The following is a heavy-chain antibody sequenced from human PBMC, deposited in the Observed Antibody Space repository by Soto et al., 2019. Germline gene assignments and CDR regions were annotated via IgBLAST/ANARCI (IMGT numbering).Heavy chain of an antibody. D-gene: IGHD6-19*01. CDR1: GFTFSNYA. CDR2: ISGSGDTS. CDR3: AKEGTSGLYYFDY. V-gene: IGHV3-23*01. J-gene: IGHJ4*02. Sequence: EVQLLESGGGLVQPGGSLRLSCAASGFTFSNYAISWVRQAPGKGLEWVSIISGSGDTSYYADSVKGRFTISRDXSRXXXXXXXXXXXXXXXAKYYCAKEGTSGLYYFDYWGPGTLVTVSS.